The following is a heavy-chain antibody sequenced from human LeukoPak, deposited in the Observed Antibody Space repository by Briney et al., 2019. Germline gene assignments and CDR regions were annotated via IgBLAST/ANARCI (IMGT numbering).Heavy chain of an antibody. Sequence: SVKVSCKASGGTFSSYAISWVRQAPGQGLEWMGRIIPILGIANYAQKFQGRVTITADKSTSTAYMELSSLRSEDTAVYYCARDGLYGDDDAFDIWAKGQWSPSLQ. CDR1: GGTFSSYA. CDR2: IIPILGIA. V-gene: IGHV1-69*04. D-gene: IGHD4-17*01. CDR3: ARDGLYGDDDAFDI. J-gene: IGHJ3*02.